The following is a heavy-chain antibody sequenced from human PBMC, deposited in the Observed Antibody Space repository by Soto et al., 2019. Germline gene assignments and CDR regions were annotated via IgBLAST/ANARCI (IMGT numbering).Heavy chain of an antibody. CDR2: INTGNGNT. J-gene: IGHJ5*02. D-gene: IGHD5-12*01. V-gene: IGHV1-3*04. Sequence: QVQLVQSGAEVKKPGASVKVSCKASGITSTTYAIHWVRQAPGQGLEWMGWINTGNGNTRYSRRFLGIVSLTTDTSASPASMDLSSLTSADPAVYYCARAISGYVTWGQGTLITVSA. CDR3: ARAISGYVT. CDR1: GITSTTYA.